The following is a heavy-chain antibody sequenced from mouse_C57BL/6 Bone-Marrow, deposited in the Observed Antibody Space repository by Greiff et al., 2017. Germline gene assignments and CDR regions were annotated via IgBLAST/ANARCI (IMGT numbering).Heavy chain of an antibody. CDR2: ISYDGSN. V-gene: IGHV3-6*01. J-gene: IGHJ2*01. CDR1: GYSITSGYY. D-gene: IGHD1-1*01. Sequence: EVKLMESGPGLVKPSQSLSLTCSVTGYSITSGYYWNWIRQLPGNKLEWMGYISYDGSNNYNPSLKNRISITRDTSKNQFFLKLNSVTTEDTATYYCARTVVAGYFDYWGQGTTLTVSS. CDR3: ARTVVAGYFDY.